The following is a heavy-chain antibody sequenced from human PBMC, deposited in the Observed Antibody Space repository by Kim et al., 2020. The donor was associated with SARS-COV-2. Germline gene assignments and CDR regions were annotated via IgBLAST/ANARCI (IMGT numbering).Heavy chain of an antibody. CDR3: ASGGWLDPYYFDY. V-gene: IGHV3-33*01. CDR1: GFTFSSYG. D-gene: IGHD6-19*01. Sequence: GGSLRLSCAASGFTFSSYGMHWVRQAPGKGLEWVAVIWYDGSNKYYADSVKGRFTISRDNSKNTLYLQMNSLRAEDTAVYYCASGGWLDPYYFDYWGQGTLVTVSS. CDR2: IWYDGSNK. J-gene: IGHJ4*02.